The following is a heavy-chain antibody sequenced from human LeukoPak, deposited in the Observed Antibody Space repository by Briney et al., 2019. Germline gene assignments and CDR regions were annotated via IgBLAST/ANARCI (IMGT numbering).Heavy chain of an antibody. D-gene: IGHD2-15*01. CDR1: GGSISSGGYS. J-gene: IGHJ4*02. Sequence: PSQTLSLTCAVSGGSISSGGYSWSWIRQPPGKGLEWIGYIYHSGSTYYNPSLKSRVTISVDRSKNQFSLKLSSVTAADTAVYYCARYCSGGSCYFTFDYWGQGTLVTVSS. V-gene: IGHV4-30-2*01. CDR3: ARYCSGGSCYFTFDY. CDR2: IYHSGST.